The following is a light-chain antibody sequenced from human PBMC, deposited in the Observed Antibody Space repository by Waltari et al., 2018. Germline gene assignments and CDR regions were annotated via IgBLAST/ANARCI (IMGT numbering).Light chain of an antibody. Sequence: NFMLTQPNSVSESPGKTVTISCTRISGSIASYYVQLYQQRPGSAPTTVIYDDDLRPSGVPDRFSGSIDSSSNSASLTISGLKTEDEADYYCQSYDDTTNQVFGGGTKLTVL. CDR3: QSYDDTTNQV. V-gene: IGLV6-57*04. J-gene: IGLJ2*01. CDR2: DDD. CDR1: SGSIASYY.